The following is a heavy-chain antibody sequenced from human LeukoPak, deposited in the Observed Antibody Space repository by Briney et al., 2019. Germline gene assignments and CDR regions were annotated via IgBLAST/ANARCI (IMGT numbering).Heavy chain of an antibody. D-gene: IGHD3-22*01. CDR1: SHTFSSYW. V-gene: IGHV3-74*01. J-gene: IGHJ1*01. Sequence: GGSLRLSCAASSHTFSSYWMHWVRQAPGKGLVWVSRIKSDGSTNYADSVKGRFTISRDNAKNTVSLQMNSLRAEDTGVYYCARAPSEIGGYYPEYFRHWGQGTLVTVSS. CDR2: IKSDGST. CDR3: ARAPSEIGGYYPEYFRH.